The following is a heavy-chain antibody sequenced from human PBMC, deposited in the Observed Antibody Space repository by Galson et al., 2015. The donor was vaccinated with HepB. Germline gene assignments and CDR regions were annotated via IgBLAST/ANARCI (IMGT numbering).Heavy chain of an antibody. CDR1: GYTFTSYG. V-gene: IGHV1-69*13. CDR2: IIPIFGTA. J-gene: IGHJ4*02. Sequence: SVKVSCKASGYTFTSYGISWVRQAPGQGLEWMGGIIPIFGTANYAQKFQGRVTITADESTSTAYMELSSLRSEDTAVYYCARGGYCSSTSCYTGDYWGQGTLVTVSS. CDR3: ARGGYCSSTSCYTGDY. D-gene: IGHD2-2*02.